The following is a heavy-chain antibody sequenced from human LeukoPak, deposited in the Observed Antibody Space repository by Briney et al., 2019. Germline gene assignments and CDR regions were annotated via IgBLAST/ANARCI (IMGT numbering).Heavy chain of an antibody. V-gene: IGHV3-64*01. Sequence: PGGSLRLSCAASGFTFSSYAMHWVRQAPGKGLEYVSAISSNGGSTYYANSVKGRFTISRDNSKNTLYLQMNSLRAEDTAVYYCARDFRRSVDYWGQGTLVTVSS. CDR2: ISSNGGST. J-gene: IGHJ4*02. CDR3: ARDFRRSVDY. CDR1: GFTFSSYA.